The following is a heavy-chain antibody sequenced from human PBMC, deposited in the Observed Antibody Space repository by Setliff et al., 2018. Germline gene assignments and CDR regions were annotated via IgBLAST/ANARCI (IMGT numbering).Heavy chain of an antibody. Sequence: GGSLRLSCAGSGFPFSSHAITWVRQAPGKGLEWVSSISGSGTTTYYADSVKGRFTISRDNGENTLYLQMDSLRVEDTAMYYCATLSKDLNYWGQGTLVTVSS. CDR1: GFPFSSHA. CDR2: ISGSGTTT. V-gene: IGHV3-23*01. J-gene: IGHJ4*02. CDR3: ATLSKDLNY. D-gene: IGHD3-3*01.